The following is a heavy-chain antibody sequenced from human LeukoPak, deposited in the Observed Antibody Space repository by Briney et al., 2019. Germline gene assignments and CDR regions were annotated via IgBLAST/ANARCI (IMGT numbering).Heavy chain of an antibody. D-gene: IGHD3-10*01. V-gene: IGHV4-34*01. CDR2: INHSGST. J-gene: IGHJ6*03. CDR3: ARAPYYYGSGSYYIGYYMDV. Sequence: SETLSLTCAVYGGSFSGYYWSWIRQPPGKGLEWIGEINHSGSTNYNPSLKSRVTISVDTSKNQFSLKLSSVTAADTAVYYCARAPYYYGSGSYYIGYYMDVWGKGTTVTVSS. CDR1: GGSFSGYY.